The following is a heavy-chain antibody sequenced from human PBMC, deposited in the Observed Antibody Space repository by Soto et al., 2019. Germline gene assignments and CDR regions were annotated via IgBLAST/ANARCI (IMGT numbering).Heavy chain of an antibody. Sequence: GGSLRLSCAASGFTFSSYGMHWVRQAPGKGLEWVAVIWYDGSNKYYADSVKGRFTISRDNSKNTLYLQMNSLRAEDTAVYYCAKDKGDNWNPIDYWGQGTLVTVSS. CDR3: AKDKGDNWNPIDY. D-gene: IGHD1-20*01. V-gene: IGHV3-33*06. J-gene: IGHJ4*02. CDR1: GFTFSSYG. CDR2: IWYDGSNK.